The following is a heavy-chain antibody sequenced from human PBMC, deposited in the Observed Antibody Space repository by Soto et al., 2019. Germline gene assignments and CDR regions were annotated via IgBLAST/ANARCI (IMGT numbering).Heavy chain of an antibody. D-gene: IGHD1-1*01. CDR3: AKDAYSLDKLEPTRNGY. V-gene: IGHV3-23*01. CDR1: GFTFSSYA. Sequence: PGGSLRRSXAASGFTFSSYAMSWVRQAPGKGLEWVSAISGSGGSTYYADSVKGRFTISRDNSKNTLYLQMNSLRAEDTAVYYCAKDAYSLDKLEPTRNGYWGQGTLVTVSS. CDR2: ISGSGGST. J-gene: IGHJ4*02.